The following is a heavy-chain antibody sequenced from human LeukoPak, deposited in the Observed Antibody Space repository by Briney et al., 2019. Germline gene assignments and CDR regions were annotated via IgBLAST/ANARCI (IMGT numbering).Heavy chain of an antibody. CDR1: GYTFTSYG. Sequence: ASVKVSCKASGYTFTSYGISWVRQAPGQGLEWMGWISAYNGNTNYAQKLQGRVTMTTDTSTSTAYMELRSLRSDDTAVYYCAREARFGRFLEWLSIYYMDVWGKGTTVTVSS. CDR2: ISAYNGNT. CDR3: AREARFGRFLEWLSIYYMDV. V-gene: IGHV1-18*01. D-gene: IGHD3-3*01. J-gene: IGHJ6*03.